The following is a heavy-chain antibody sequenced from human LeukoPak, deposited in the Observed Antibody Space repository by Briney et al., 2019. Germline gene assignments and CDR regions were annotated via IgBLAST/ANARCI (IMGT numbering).Heavy chain of an antibody. Sequence: ASVKVSCKASGYTFTSYGISWVRQAPGQGLEWMGWISDYNGNTNYAQKLQGRVTMTTDTSTTTAYMELRSLRSDDTAVYYCARDTGYGSFFDYWGQGTLVTVSS. V-gene: IGHV1-18*01. CDR2: ISDYNGNT. J-gene: IGHJ4*02. CDR3: ARDTGYGSFFDY. CDR1: GYTFTSYG. D-gene: IGHD5-18*01.